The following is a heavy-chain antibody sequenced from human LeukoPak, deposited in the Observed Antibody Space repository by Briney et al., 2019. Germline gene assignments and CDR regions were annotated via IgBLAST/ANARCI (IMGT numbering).Heavy chain of an antibody. V-gene: IGHV3-7*01. CDR1: GFTFSSYW. J-gene: IGHJ4*02. CDR2: IKQDGSEK. Sequence: GGSLRLSCAASGFTFSSYWMSWVRQAPGKGLEWVANIKQDGSEKYYVDSVKGRFTISRDNAKNSLYLQMNSQRAEDTAVYYCARVEYYDSSGYTYWGQGTLVTVSS. D-gene: IGHD3-22*01. CDR3: ARVEYYDSSGYTY.